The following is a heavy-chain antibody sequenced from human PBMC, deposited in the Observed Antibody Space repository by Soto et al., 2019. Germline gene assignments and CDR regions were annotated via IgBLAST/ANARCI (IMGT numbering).Heavy chain of an antibody. J-gene: IGHJ4*02. CDR1: KFTFSNYA. D-gene: IGHD3-10*01. V-gene: IGHV3-23*01. CDR3: AKGDYSALGSHFPHIPCGH. CDR2: IGSSGDDT. Sequence: EVQLLESGGGLVQPGGSLRLSCAASKFTFSNYAMSWVRQAPGKGLEWVSAIGSSGDDTYYADSVKGRFTISRDNSKNTLYLQMNSLRAEDTALYYCAKGDYSALGSHFPHIPCGHWGQGTEVTVSS.